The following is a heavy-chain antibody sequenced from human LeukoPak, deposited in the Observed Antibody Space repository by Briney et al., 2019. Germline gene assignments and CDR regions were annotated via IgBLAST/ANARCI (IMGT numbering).Heavy chain of an antibody. CDR2: INPNSGAT. Sequence: ASVTVSYKASGYTFTGYHMHWVRQAPGQGLEWMAWINPNSGATDYAQKFQGRVTMTRDTSTNTVYMALSRLRSDDTAVYYCARLNGNYFDYWGQGALVTVSS. J-gene: IGHJ4*02. D-gene: IGHD1-1*01. CDR1: GYTFTGYH. V-gene: IGHV1-2*02. CDR3: ARLNGNYFDY.